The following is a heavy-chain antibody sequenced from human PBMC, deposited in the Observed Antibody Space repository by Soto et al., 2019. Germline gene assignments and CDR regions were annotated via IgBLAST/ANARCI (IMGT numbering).Heavy chain of an antibody. V-gene: IGHV5-51*01. J-gene: IGHJ4*02. D-gene: IGHD6-19*01. Sequence: EVQLVQSGAEVKKPGESLKISCKGSGYSFTSYWIAWVRQMPGKGLECMGIIYPGDSDTRYRPSFQGQVTISADKSISIAYLQWSSLKASDTAMYFCARLFDTSGWYQYWGQGTLVTVSS. CDR2: IYPGDSDT. CDR3: ARLFDTSGWYQY. CDR1: GYSFTSYW.